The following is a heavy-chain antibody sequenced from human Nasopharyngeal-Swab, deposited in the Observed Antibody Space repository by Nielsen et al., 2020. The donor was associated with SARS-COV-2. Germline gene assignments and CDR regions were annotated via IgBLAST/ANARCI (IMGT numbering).Heavy chain of an antibody. D-gene: IGHD2-15*01. V-gene: IGHV4-4*02. CDR2: IYHSGST. J-gene: IGHJ6*02. CDR3: ARGVDCSGGSCYGEGYYYGMDV. Sequence: VRQAPGKGLEWIGEIYHSGSTNYNPSLKSRVTISVDTSKNQFSLKLSSVTAADTAVYYCARGVDCSGGSCYGEGYYYGMDVWGQGTTVTVSS.